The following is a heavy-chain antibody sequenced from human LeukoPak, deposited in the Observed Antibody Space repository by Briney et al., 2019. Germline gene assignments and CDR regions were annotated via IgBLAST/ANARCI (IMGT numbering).Heavy chain of an antibody. D-gene: IGHD1-1*01. V-gene: IGHV1-2*02. CDR1: GYTFTVYY. CDR3: TRGVLLLERGAFDT. Sequence: ASVKVSCKTSGYTFTVYYIHWVRQAPGQGLEWMGWVTPKSGGTNYAQKFQGRVTMTRDTSISTVYMELSGLRSDDTAVYYCTRGVLLLERGAFDTWGQGTMVTVSS. J-gene: IGHJ3*02. CDR2: VTPKSGGT.